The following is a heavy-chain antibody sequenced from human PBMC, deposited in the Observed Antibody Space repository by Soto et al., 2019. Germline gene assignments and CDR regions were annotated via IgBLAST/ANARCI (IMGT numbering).Heavy chain of an antibody. V-gene: IGHV1-69*02. CDR3: AYYGDYSYNAFDI. J-gene: IGHJ3*02. CDR1: GGTFSSYT. CDR2: IIPILGIA. Sequence: QVQLVQSGAEVKKPGSSVKVSCKASGGTFSSYTISWVRQAPGQGLEWMGRIIPILGIANYAQQFQGRVTITADKSTSTAYVELSSLRSEDTDVYYCAYYGDYSYNAFDIWGQGTMVTVSS. D-gene: IGHD4-17*01.